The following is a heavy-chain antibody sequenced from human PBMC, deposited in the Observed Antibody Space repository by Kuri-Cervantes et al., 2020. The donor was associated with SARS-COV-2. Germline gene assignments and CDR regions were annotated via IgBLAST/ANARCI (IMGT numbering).Heavy chain of an antibody. D-gene: IGHD3-10*01. CDR2: INHSGST. Sequence: SETLSLTCAVYGGSFRGYYWSWIRQPPGKGLEWIGEINHSGSTNYNPSLKSRVTVSVDTSKNQFSLKLSSVTAADTAVYYCARSHGSGSYYNYHLSLDYWGQGTLVTVSS. CDR1: GGSFRGYY. J-gene: IGHJ4*02. V-gene: IGHV4-34*01. CDR3: ARSHGSGSYYNYHLSLDY.